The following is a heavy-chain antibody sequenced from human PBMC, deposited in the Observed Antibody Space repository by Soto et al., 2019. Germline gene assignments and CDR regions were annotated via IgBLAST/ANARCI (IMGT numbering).Heavy chain of an antibody. CDR1: GGSLSSYY. CDR3: ARGGYRGNWFDP. CDR2: MYNSGSA. V-gene: IGHV4-59*01. J-gene: IGHJ5*02. D-gene: IGHD1-1*01. Sequence: SETLSLTCTVSGGSLSSYYWSWIRQPPGKGLEWVGYMYNSGSANYNPSLKSRVTISVDMSQNQFSLKLSSVTVADTAVYYCARGGYRGNWFDPWGQGTLVTVSS.